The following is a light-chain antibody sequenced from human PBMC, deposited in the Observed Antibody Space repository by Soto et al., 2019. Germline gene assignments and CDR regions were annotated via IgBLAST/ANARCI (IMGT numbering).Light chain of an antibody. CDR1: RSNIGSNY. V-gene: IGLV1-47*01. J-gene: IGLJ7*01. CDR2: RKD. CDR3: VAWNDSLSGGV. Sequence: QSVLTQPPTASGTPGQRVIVSCTGSRSNIGSNYVYWYQQVPGTAPKLLIYRKDQQPSGVPDRFSGSKSGTSASLAISGLRSEDEADYYCVAWNDSLSGGVFGGGTQLTVL.